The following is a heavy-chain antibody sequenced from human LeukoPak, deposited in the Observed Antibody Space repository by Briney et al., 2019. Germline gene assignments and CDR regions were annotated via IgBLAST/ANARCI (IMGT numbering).Heavy chain of an antibody. Sequence: QPGGSLRLSCAASGFTFSSYEMNWVRQAPGKGLEWVSYISSGGGGLFYADSVKGRFTISRDNAKNSLHLQMNSLRAEDTAVYYCARDGASHPSIYYFDYWGQGTLVTVSS. V-gene: IGHV3-48*03. CDR3: ARDGASHPSIYYFDY. D-gene: IGHD4-17*01. CDR1: GFTFSSYE. CDR2: ISSGGGGL. J-gene: IGHJ4*02.